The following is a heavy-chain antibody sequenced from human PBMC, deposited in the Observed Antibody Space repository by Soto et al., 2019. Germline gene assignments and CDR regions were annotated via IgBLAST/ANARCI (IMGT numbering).Heavy chain of an antibody. CDR1: GYTFTSYG. Sequence: ASVKVSCKASGYTFTSYGISWVRQAPGQGLEWMGWISAYNGNTNYAQKLQGRVTMTTDTSTSTAYMELRSLRSDDTAVYYCARDLSLYYYDSSGDYGYWGQGTLVTVS. CDR2: ISAYNGNT. J-gene: IGHJ4*02. D-gene: IGHD3-22*01. CDR3: ARDLSLYYYDSSGDYGY. V-gene: IGHV1-18*01.